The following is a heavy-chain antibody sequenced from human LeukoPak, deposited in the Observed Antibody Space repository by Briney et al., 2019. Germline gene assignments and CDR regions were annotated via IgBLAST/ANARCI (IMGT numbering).Heavy chain of an antibody. J-gene: IGHJ4*02. V-gene: IGHV3-23*01. CDR1: GFTFSSYS. Sequence: GGSLRLSCVASGFTFSSYSMTWVRQTPGKGLEWVSGISDSGDSTYYADSVKGRFTISRDNSRNTLYLEMNSLRAEDMAVYYCTKWSGFGNDWGQGTLVTVSS. CDR3: TKWSGFGND. D-gene: IGHD3-10*01. CDR2: ISDSGDST.